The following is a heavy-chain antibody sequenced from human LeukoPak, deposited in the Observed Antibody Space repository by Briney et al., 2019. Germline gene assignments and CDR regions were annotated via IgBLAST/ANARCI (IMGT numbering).Heavy chain of an antibody. CDR2: MNPNSGNT. V-gene: IGHV1-8*01. J-gene: IGHJ5*02. CDR1: GYTFTSYD. CDR3: ARGLMVYAGIRFDP. Sequence: ASVKVSCKAAGYTFTSYDINWVRQATGQGLEWMGWMNPNSGNTGYAQKLQRRVTMTRNTSISTAYIELSSLRYDDTAVYYCARGLMVYAGIRFDPWGQGTLVTVSS. D-gene: IGHD2-8*01.